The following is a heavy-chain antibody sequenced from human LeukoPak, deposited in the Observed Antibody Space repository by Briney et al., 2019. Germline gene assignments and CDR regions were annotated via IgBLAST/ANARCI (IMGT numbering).Heavy chain of an antibody. Sequence: GGSLRLSRAASGFTFSSYAMHWVRQAPGKGLEWVAVISYDGSNKYYADSVKGRFTISRDNSKNTLYLQMNSLRAEDTAVYYCARAYSSSWYLYYYYGMDVWGQGTTVTVSS. V-gene: IGHV3-30-3*01. D-gene: IGHD6-13*01. J-gene: IGHJ6*02. CDR3: ARAYSSSWYLYYYYGMDV. CDR2: ISYDGSNK. CDR1: GFTFSSYA.